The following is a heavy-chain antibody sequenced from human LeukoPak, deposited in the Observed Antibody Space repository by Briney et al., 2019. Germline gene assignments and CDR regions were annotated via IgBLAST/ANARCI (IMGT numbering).Heavy chain of an antibody. CDR1: GLTFNTYW. J-gene: IGHJ4*02. CDR2: IKPDESET. D-gene: IGHD6-13*01. CDR3: GGFGYEAAVDL. Sequence: GGSLRLSCAASGLTFNTYWMTWVRQAPGKGLEWVANIKPDESETYYVDTVKGRFTITRDNAKNLLYLQMNSLRGEDTAVYYCGGFGYEAAVDLWGQGTLVTVSS. V-gene: IGHV3-7*01.